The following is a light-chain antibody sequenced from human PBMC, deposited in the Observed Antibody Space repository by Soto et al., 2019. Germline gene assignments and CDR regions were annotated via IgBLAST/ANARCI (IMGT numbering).Light chain of an antibody. CDR2: KGT. J-gene: IGLJ1*01. CDR3: CSSAPESTYV. Sequence: QSVLAQPASVSGSPGQSITISCTGTSSDVGAYNSVSWYQQHPHRAPQVIIYKGTQRPSGVSNRISGATSGNAASLTISGLQADDEADYFCCSSAPESTYVFGTGTKVTV. V-gene: IGLV2-23*01. CDR1: SSDVGAYNS.